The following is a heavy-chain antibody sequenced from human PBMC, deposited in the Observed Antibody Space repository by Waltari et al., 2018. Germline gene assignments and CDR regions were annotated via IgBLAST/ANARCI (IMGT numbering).Heavy chain of an antibody. CDR3: ARGSFDSDSYFDV. D-gene: IGHD1-26*01. J-gene: IGHJ2*01. CDR2: IKQDGSEK. V-gene: IGHV3-7*01. CDR1: GFTFSSYW. Sequence: EVQLVESGGGLVQPGGSLRLSCAASGFTFSSYWMSWVRQAPGKGLEWVANIKQDGSEKYYVDSVKGRFTISRDNAKNSLYLQMNSLRAEDTAVYYCARGSFDSDSYFDVWGRGTLVTVSS.